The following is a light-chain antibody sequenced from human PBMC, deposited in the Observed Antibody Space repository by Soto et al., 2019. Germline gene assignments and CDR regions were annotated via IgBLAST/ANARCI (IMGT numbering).Light chain of an antibody. J-gene: IGLJ1*01. CDR1: SSDVGGYNY. Sequence: QSALTQPASVSGSPGQSITISCTGTSSDVGGYNYVSWYQQHPGKAPKLMIYDVSNRPSGVSNRFSGSKSGNTASLTISGLQAEDEADYYCSSCTSSSTYVFGPGTKVTVL. V-gene: IGLV2-14*01. CDR2: DVS. CDR3: SSCTSSSTYV.